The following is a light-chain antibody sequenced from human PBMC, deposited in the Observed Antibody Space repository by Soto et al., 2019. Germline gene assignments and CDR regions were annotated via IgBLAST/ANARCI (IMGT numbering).Light chain of an antibody. V-gene: IGKV1-5*03. CDR2: KAS. CDR3: QQYNSYPWT. CDR1: QTISSW. Sequence: DIQLTQSPGTLSVSAGDRVTITCRASQTISSWLAWYQQKPGKAPKLLIYKASTLNSGVPSRFSGSGSGTEFTLTISRLQPDDFAVYYCQQYNSYPWTFGQGTKVDI. J-gene: IGKJ1*01.